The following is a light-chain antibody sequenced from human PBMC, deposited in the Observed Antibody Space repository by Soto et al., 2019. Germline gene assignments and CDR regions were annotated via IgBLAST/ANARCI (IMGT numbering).Light chain of an antibody. CDR2: ANS. J-gene: IGLJ1*01. CDR3: QSYERVSLCGFV. V-gene: IGLV1-40*01. Sequence: QSVLTQPPSVSGAPGQRLTISCTGSSSNIGADYDVRWYQQLPGTAPKLLIYANSNRPSGVPDRFSGSKSGISASLAITGLQAVEEVDYYCQSYERVSLCGFVWGSGPKVTVL. CDR1: SSNIGADYD.